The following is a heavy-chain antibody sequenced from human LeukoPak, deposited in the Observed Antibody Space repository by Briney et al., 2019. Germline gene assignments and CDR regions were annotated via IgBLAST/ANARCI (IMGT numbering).Heavy chain of an antibody. CDR1: GFTVSSNY. D-gene: IGHD3-10*01. V-gene: IGHV3-53*01. CDR3: ARDRDSGYFDC. J-gene: IGHJ4*02. Sequence: GGSLRLSCAASGFTVSSNYMSWVRQAPGKGLEWVSVIYSGGSTYYADSVKGRFTISRDNSKNTLYLQMNSLRAEDTAVYHCARDRDSGYFDCWGQGTLVTVSS. CDR2: IYSGGST.